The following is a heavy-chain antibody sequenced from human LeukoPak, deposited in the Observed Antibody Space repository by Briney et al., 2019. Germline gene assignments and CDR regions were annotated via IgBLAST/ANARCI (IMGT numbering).Heavy chain of an antibody. CDR3: ASRYTGALRGAHDM. J-gene: IGHJ3*02. CDR2: IYPGDSDV. D-gene: IGHD7-27*01. V-gene: IGHV5-51*01. CDR1: GYTSYTYW. Sequence: GESLKISCQISGYTSYTYWIAWVRQRPGKGLEWMGVIYPGDSDVKYSPSFGDLVTISADKFTDTAYLQWRSLRASDTAIYYCASRYTGALRGAHDMWGLGTTVTVSS.